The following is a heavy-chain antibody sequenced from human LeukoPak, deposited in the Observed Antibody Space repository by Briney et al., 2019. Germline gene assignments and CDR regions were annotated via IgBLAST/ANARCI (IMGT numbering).Heavy chain of an antibody. V-gene: IGHV3-23*01. D-gene: IGHD1-1*01. Sequence: PGGSLRLSCEASGFTFSSYAMSWVRQGPGKGLEGVSTSGVSGGTYYADSVTGRFTVSRDNSKNTLYLKMTSLRVEDTTVYYCARRGKYYFESWGQGTPVTVSS. CDR2: SGVSGGT. CDR3: ARRGKYYFES. J-gene: IGHJ4*02. CDR1: GFTFSSYA.